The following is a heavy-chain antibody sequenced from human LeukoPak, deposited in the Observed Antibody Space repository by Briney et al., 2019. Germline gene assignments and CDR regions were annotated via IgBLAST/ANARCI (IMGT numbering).Heavy chain of an antibody. D-gene: IGHD3-22*01. V-gene: IGHV3-9*01. J-gene: IGHJ4*02. CDR3: AKDYKSNYYDSGGYPDF. CDR2: FSSNTGAI. CDR1: GLRVADYA. Sequence: GRSLRLSCPASGLRVADYAMGSARQPARNGLEWVSGFSSNTGAIGFGGSVTGRLTISKDNAKKSMYLQMNSLRAEDTATYYCAKDYKSNYYDSGGYPDFWGLGTRVTVFS.